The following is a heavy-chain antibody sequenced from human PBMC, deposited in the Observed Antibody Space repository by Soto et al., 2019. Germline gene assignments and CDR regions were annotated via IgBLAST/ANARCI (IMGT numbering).Heavy chain of an antibody. D-gene: IGHD2-2*01. CDR2: ISPYNGHT. Sequence: QVPLVQSAGEVKKPGASVKVSCKASGYSFTSYGISWVRRAPGQGLEWMGWISPYNGHTQFVQRFQGRVTMTTDTPTKKAYMELRNLRSDDTAHYYCARELTIVPATHPRLENYGMDVLGQGTTVIVSS. CDR3: ARELTIVPATHPRLENYGMDV. CDR1: GYSFTSYG. V-gene: IGHV1-18*01. J-gene: IGHJ6*02.